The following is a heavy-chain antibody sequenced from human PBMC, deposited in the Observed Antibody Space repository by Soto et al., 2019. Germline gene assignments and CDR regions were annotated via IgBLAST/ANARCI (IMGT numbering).Heavy chain of an antibody. CDR2: IRGKATDYAT. V-gene: IGHV3-73*02. D-gene: IGHD3-3*01. CDR1: GFSFSGSA. J-gene: IGHJ3*02. CDR3: SLEWADKDAFHI. Sequence: EVQLVESGGGFVQPGGSLKVSCSGFSFSGSAVHWVRQASGKGLEWLGRIRGKATDYATSYAASVKGRFTISRDDSENTAYLQMSSLKSEDTAVYFCSLEWADKDAFHIWGQGTTVTVSS.